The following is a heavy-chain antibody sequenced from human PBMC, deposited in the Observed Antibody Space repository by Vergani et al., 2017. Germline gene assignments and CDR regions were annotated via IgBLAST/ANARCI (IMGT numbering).Heavy chain of an antibody. Sequence: GELLESGGGLAQPGGSLRVSCSASGFRVTTYYMSWVRPAPGKGLEWVSVIKSDGRTSYAESVRGRFTISRDTSRNAVYLQMNILRVEDTGVYYCTRSECSGTTCYGHYFDLWGHGILVTVSS. J-gene: IGHJ4*01. CDR1: GFRVTTYY. CDR3: TRSECSGTTCYGHYFDL. CDR2: IKSDGRT. D-gene: IGHD2-15*01. V-gene: IGHV3-66*02.